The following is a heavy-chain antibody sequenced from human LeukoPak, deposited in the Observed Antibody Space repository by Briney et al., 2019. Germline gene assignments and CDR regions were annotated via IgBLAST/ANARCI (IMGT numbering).Heavy chain of an antibody. Sequence: ASVKVSCKASGGTFSRYAISWVRQAPGQGLEWMGWISAYNGNTNYAQKLQGRVTMTTDTSTSTAYMELRSLRSDDTAVYYCARDIRVAYSTSERFDYWGQGTLVTVSS. CDR2: ISAYNGNT. J-gene: IGHJ4*02. D-gene: IGHD6-6*01. CDR3: ARDIRVAYSTSERFDY. V-gene: IGHV1-18*01. CDR1: GGTFSRYA.